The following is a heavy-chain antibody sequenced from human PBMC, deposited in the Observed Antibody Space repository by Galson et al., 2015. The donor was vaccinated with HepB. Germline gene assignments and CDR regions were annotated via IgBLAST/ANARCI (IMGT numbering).Heavy chain of an antibody. CDR3: ARAPRYYYDSSGYYRGYYGMDV. CDR1: GYTFTSYG. Sequence: SVKVSCKASGYTFTSYGISWVRQAPGQGLEWMGWISAYNGNTNYAQKLQGRVTMTTDTCTSTAYMELRSLRSDDTAVYYCARAPRYYYDSSGYYRGYYGMDVWGQGTTVTVSS. J-gene: IGHJ6*02. CDR2: ISAYNGNT. D-gene: IGHD3-22*01. V-gene: IGHV1-18*04.